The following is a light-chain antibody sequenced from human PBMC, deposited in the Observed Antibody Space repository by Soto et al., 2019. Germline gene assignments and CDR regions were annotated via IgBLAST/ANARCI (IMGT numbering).Light chain of an antibody. J-gene: IGKJ5*01. CDR3: QQRNIWPPVT. CDR2: GTF. CDR1: LSFANF. Sequence: EIVLTQSPATLSLSPGERATLSCRASLSFANFVAWYQHKPVHAPSLLIYGTFNSATGIPARFSGSGSGTDFTLTIRSLEPEDSAVYYCQQRNIWPPVTFGHGTRLEI. V-gene: IGKV3-11*01.